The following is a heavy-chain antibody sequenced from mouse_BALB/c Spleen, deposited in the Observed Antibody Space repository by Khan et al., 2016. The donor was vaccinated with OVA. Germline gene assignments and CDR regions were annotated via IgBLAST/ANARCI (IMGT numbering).Heavy chain of an antibody. D-gene: IGHD1-1*01. V-gene: IGHV3-2*02. CDR1: GYSITSGYA. CDR2: ISYSGVT. CDR3: ARGNYYGYYLYY. J-gene: IGHJ2*01. Sequence: DVQLQESGPGLVKPSQSLSLTCTVTGYSITSGYAWNWIRQFPGNKLEWMGYISYSGVTSYTPSLKIRISITRDTSKNQFVLQLKSVTTEETATYYCARGNYYGYYLYYWGQGTTLTVSS.